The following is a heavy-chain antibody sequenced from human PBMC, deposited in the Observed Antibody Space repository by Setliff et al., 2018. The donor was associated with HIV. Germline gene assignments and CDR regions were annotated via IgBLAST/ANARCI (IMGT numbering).Heavy chain of an antibody. D-gene: IGHD3-10*01. Sequence: PSETLSLTCTVSGDSINSYYWSWIRQPPGKGLEWIGYIYTSGITDYNPSLKSRVNISGDTSKNQFSLKLSSVTAADTAVYYCARDRRGYYYGSGSCYMDVWGTGTTVTVSS. CDR2: IYTSGIT. V-gene: IGHV4-4*08. CDR3: ARDRRGYYYGSGSCYMDV. J-gene: IGHJ6*03. CDR1: GDSINSYY.